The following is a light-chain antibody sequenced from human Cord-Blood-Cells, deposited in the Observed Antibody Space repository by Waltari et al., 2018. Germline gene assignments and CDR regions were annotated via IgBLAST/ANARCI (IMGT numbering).Light chain of an antibody. Sequence: SALTQPRSVSGSPRQSVTISCTGTSSDVGGYNYVSWYQQHPGNARKLMIYDFSKRPSGVPGRFSGSKAGNTASLTISGLQAEDGADYYCCSYAGSYTYWVFGGGTKLTVL. V-gene: IGLV2-11*01. CDR3: CSYAGSYTYWV. J-gene: IGLJ3*02. CDR1: SSDVGGYNY. CDR2: DFS.